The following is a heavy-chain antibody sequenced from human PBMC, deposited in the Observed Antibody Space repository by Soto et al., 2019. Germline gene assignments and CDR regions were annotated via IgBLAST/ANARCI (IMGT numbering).Heavy chain of an antibody. V-gene: IGHV1-18*01. CDR1: GYTFTSYG. Sequence: ASVKVSCKASGYTFTSYGISWVRQAPGQGLEWMGWISAYNGNTNYAQKLQGRVTMTTDTSTSTAYMELRSLRSDDTAVYYCARNNERATSEEPNWFDPWGQGTLVTVSS. CDR2: ISAYNGNT. D-gene: IGHD5-12*01. CDR3: ARNNERATSEEPNWFDP. J-gene: IGHJ5*02.